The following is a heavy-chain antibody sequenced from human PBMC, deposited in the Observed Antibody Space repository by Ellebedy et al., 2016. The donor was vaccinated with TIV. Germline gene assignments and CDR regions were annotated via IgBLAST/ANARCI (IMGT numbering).Heavy chain of an antibody. Sequence: ASVKVSCKTSGYTFSSYGISWVRQAPGQGLEWMGWISVYNGDTYYAQKFQGRVTITADESTSTAYMELRSLRPDDTAVYYCARYSYDFLTGDNTRFDNWGQGTLVTVSS. J-gene: IGHJ4*02. V-gene: IGHV1-18*04. CDR2: ISVYNGDT. D-gene: IGHD3-9*01. CDR1: GYTFSSYG. CDR3: ARYSYDFLTGDNTRFDN.